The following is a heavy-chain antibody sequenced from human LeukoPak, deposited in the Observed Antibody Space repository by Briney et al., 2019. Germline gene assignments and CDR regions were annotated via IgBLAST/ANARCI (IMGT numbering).Heavy chain of an antibody. V-gene: IGHV3-48*03. D-gene: IGHD3-10*01. CDR1: GFTLSSFE. CDR2: ISTTGTTT. Sequence: GGSLRLSCVVSGFTLSSFETHWVRQAPGKGLEWGSYISTTGTTTYYADSVKGRFTISRDNDKNSLYLYMSILRAEHTAVYYCVISLNTVIISPYYFDSWGQGALGTVSS. CDR3: VISLNTVIISPYYFDS. J-gene: IGHJ4*02.